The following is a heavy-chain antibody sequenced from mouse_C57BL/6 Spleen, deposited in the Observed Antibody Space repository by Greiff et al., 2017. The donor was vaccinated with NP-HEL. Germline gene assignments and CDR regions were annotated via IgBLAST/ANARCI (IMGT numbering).Heavy chain of an antibody. CDR2: ISDGGSYT. CDR1: GFTFSSYA. J-gene: IGHJ2*01. CDR3: ARGGELYFDY. V-gene: IGHV5-4*03. Sequence: DVKLVESGGGLVKPGGSLKLSCAASGFTFSSYAMSWVRQTPEKRLEWVATISDGGSYTYYPDNVKGRFTSSRDNAKNNLYLQMSHLKSEDTAMYYCARGGELYFDYWGQGTTLTVSS.